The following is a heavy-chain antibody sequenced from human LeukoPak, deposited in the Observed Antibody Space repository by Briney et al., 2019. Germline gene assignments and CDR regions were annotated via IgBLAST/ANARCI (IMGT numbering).Heavy chain of an antibody. CDR1: GFTVSSNY. Sequence: GGSLRLSCAASGFTVSSNYMSWVRQAPGKGLEWVSVIYSGGSTYYADSVKGRFTISRDNSKNTLYLQMNSLRAEDTAVYYCARVMIVVPHAAFDIWGQGTMVTVSS. CDR2: IYSGGST. D-gene: IGHD3-22*01. V-gene: IGHV3-66*01. CDR3: ARVMIVVPHAAFDI. J-gene: IGHJ3*02.